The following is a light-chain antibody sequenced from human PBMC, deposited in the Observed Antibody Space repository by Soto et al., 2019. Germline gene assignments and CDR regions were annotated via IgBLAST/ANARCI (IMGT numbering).Light chain of an antibody. CDR3: QQYNNWWT. J-gene: IGKJ1*01. CDR1: QSINSN. CDR2: GAS. Sequence: VMTQSPATLAVSSGGRSTLSCRASQSINSNLAWYQQRPGQAPRLLFYGASTRAAGIPARFSGSGSGTDFPLTISSLQSEDFAVYYCQQYNNWWTFGQGTKVDNK. V-gene: IGKV3-15*01.